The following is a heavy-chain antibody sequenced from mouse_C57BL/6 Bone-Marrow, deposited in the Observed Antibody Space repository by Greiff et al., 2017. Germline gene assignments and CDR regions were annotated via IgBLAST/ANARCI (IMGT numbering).Heavy chain of an antibody. V-gene: IGHV3-6*01. CDR2: ISYDGSN. Sequence: EVQLVESGPGLVKPSQSLSLTCSVTGYSITSGYYWNWIRQFPGNKLEWMGYISYDGSNNYNPSLKNRISITRDTSKNQFFLKLNSVTTEDTATYYCARRGYYGSSPYWGQGTLVTVSA. CDR1: GYSITSGYY. D-gene: IGHD1-1*01. CDR3: ARRGYYGSSPY. J-gene: IGHJ3*01.